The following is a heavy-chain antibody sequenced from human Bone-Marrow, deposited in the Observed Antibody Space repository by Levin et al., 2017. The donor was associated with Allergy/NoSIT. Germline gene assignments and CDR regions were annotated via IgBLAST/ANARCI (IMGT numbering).Heavy chain of an antibody. Sequence: ASVKVSCKASGYSFTSHYLHWVRQAPGQGLEWMAIINPRGGSTTYAQKFQGRVTMTSDTSTSTVYMELSRLRSDDTAVYYCARDLSGGLPDAFDIWGQGTIVSVSS. CDR3: ARDLSGGLPDAFDI. CDR1: GYSFTSHY. D-gene: IGHD1-1*01. J-gene: IGHJ3*02. CDR2: INPRGGST. V-gene: IGHV1-46*01.